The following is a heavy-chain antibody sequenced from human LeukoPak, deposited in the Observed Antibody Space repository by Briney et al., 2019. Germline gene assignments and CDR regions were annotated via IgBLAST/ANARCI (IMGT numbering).Heavy chain of an antibody. CDR1: GFTFSSYE. J-gene: IGHJ4*02. D-gene: IGHD6-6*01. CDR2: ISSSGSTI. CDR3: AKDGLAARLAY. Sequence: GGSLRLSCAASGFTFSSYEMNWVRQAPGKGLEWVSYISSSGSTIYYADSVRGRFTISRDNSKNTLYLQMNSLRAEDTAVYYCAKDGLAARLAYWGQGTLVTVSS. V-gene: IGHV3-48*03.